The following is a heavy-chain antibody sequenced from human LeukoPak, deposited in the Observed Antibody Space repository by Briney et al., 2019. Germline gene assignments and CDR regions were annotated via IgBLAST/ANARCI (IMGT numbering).Heavy chain of an antibody. D-gene: IGHD6-19*01. V-gene: IGHV4-34*01. CDR1: GGSFSGYY. Sequence: SETQSLTCAVYGGSFSGYYWSWIRQPPGKGLEWIGEIKHSGSTNYNPSLKSRVTISVDTSKNQFSLKLSSVTAADTAVYYCARADSSGWYPGDYGMDVWGQGTTVTVSS. CDR2: IKHSGST. J-gene: IGHJ6*02. CDR3: ARADSSGWYPGDYGMDV.